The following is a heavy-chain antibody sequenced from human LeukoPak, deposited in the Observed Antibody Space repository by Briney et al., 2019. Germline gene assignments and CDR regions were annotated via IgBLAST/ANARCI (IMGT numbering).Heavy chain of an antibody. V-gene: IGHV3-7*04. CDR1: GFTFSSYW. CDR2: IKEDGSAK. CDR3: ARDSPGRSYES. Sequence: GGSLRLPCVVSGFTFSSYWLTWVRQAPGKGLEWVASIKEDGSAKYYVDSVKGRFTISRDNAKKSLYLQMHSLRADDTAVYYCARDSPGRSYESWGQGTLVTVSS. D-gene: IGHD1-26*01. J-gene: IGHJ5*02.